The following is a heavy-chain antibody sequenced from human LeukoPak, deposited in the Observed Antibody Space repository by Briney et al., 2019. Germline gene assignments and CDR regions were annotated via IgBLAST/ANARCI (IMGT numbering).Heavy chain of an antibody. V-gene: IGHV3-23*01. CDR1: GFTFSSSA. CDR3: AKSSSSSGD. CDR2: ISSSGGNT. J-gene: IGHJ4*02. D-gene: IGHD6-13*01. Sequence: GGSLRLSRAASGFTFSSSAMSWVRQAPGKGLEWISAISSSGGNTYYTDSVKGRFTISRDNSKNTLYLQMNSLRVEDTAVYYCAKSSSSSGDWGQGTLATVSS.